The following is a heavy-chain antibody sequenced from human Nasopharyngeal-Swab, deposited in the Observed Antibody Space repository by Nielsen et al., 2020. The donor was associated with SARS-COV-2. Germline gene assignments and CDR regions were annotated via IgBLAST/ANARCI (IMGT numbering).Heavy chain of an antibody. CDR1: GFTFSNAW. V-gene: IGHV3-15*01. CDR3: TSSMGSNYYYYYMDV. J-gene: IGHJ6*03. D-gene: IGHD3-10*01. Sequence: GGSLSLSCAASGFTFSNAWMRWVRQAPGKGLEWVGRIKSKTDGGTTDYAAPVKGRFTISRDDSKNTLYLQMNSLKTGDTAVYYCTSSMGSNYYYYYMDVWGKGTTVTVSS. CDR2: IKSKTDGGTT.